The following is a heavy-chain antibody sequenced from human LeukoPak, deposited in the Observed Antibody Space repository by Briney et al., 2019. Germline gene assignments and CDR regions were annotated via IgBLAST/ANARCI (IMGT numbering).Heavy chain of an antibody. Sequence: PSETLSLTCTVSGGSISGYYWNWIRQAPGKGLEWIGYIHYRGSTNYNPSLKSRVTISLDTSENQFSLKLSSVTAADTAVYYCAAEFDNEQWLDWDYWGRGTLVTVSS. D-gene: IGHD6-19*01. V-gene: IGHV4-59*01. CDR3: AAEFDNEQWLDWDY. CDR2: IHYRGST. J-gene: IGHJ4*02. CDR1: GGSISGYY.